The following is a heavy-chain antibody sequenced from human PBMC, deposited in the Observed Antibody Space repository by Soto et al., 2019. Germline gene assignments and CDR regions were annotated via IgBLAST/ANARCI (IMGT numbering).Heavy chain of an antibody. D-gene: IGHD2-15*01. CDR1: GGSISSGGYS. J-gene: IGHJ5*02. Sequence: PSGTLSLTCAVSGGSISSGGYSWSWIRQPPGKGLEWIGYIYHSGSTYYNPSIKSRVTISFDASKNQISLQVGSATAADASVYYCARDLKEYCSDGKCNWFDPWGQGTLVTVPQ. CDR3: ARDLKEYCSDGKCNWFDP. V-gene: IGHV4-30-2*01. CDR2: IYHSGST.